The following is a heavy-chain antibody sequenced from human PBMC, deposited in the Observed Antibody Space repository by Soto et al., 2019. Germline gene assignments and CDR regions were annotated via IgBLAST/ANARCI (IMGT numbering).Heavy chain of an antibody. J-gene: IGHJ4*02. CDR1: GFTFSSYW. D-gene: IGHD3-3*01. CDR2: IKGDGITT. V-gene: IGHV3-74*01. Sequence: EVQLVDSGGGLVQPGGSLRLSCAASGFTFSSYWIHWVRQAPGEGLVCVSRIKGDGITTNYADSVKGRFTISRDYAKNTVFLQMISLRAEDTAVYYCARRAFGAYYLDYWGQGTLVTVSS. CDR3: ARRAFGAYYLDY.